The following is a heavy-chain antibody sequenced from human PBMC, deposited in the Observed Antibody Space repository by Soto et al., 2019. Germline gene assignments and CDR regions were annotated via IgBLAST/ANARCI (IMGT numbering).Heavy chain of an antibody. V-gene: IGHV4-61*01. Sequence: SETLSLTCTVSGGSVSSGSYYWSWIRQPPGKGLEWIGYIYYSGSTNYNPSLKSRVTISVDTSKNQFSLKLSSVTAADTAVYYCARADSYGSAFDYWGQGTLVTVSS. CDR3: ARADSYGSAFDY. J-gene: IGHJ4*02. CDR2: IYYSGST. CDR1: GGSVSSGSYY. D-gene: IGHD5-18*01.